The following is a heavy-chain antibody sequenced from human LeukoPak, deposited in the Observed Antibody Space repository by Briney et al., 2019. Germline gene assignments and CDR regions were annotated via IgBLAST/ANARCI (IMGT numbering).Heavy chain of an antibody. CDR1: GFTFSSYS. CDR2: ISSSSSTI. J-gene: IGHJ4*02. D-gene: IGHD3-3*01. CDR3: ARDLDFWAAYYFDY. V-gene: IGHV3-48*01. Sequence: PGGSLRLSCAASGFTFSSYSMNWVRQAPGKGLEWVSYISSSSSTIYYADSVKGRFTISRDNAKNSLYLQMNSLRAEDTAVYYCARDLDFWAAYYFDYWGQGTLVIVSS.